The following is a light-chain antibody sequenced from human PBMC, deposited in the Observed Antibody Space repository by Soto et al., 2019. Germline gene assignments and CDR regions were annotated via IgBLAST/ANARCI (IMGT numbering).Light chain of an antibody. J-gene: IGKJ4*01. CDR2: AAS. V-gene: IGKV1-39*01. CDR1: QSISIY. Sequence: DIQMTQSPSSLSASVGDRVTITCRASQSISIYLNWYQQKPGTAPKLLIYAASSLQSGVPSRFSGSGSGTDFTLTISSPQPEDLATYYCQESHTSPLTFGGGTKVEIK. CDR3: QESHTSPLT.